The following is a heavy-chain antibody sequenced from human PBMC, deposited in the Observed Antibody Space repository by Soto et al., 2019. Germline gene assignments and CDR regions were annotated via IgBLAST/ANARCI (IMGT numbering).Heavy chain of an antibody. D-gene: IGHD4-17*01. CDR2: IIPIFGTA. Sequence: QVQLVQSGAEVKKPGSSVKVSCKASGGTFSSYAISWVRQAPGQVLEWMGGIIPIFGTANYAQKFQGRFTITADESTSTAYMELSSLRSEDTEVYYCARVSRGYGDYVTGYYYGMDVWGQGTTVNVSS. CDR1: GGTFSSYA. J-gene: IGHJ6*02. CDR3: ARVSRGYGDYVTGYYYGMDV. V-gene: IGHV1-69*01.